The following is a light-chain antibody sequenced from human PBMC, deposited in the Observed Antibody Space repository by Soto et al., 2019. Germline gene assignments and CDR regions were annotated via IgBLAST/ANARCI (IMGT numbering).Light chain of an antibody. J-gene: IGKJ5*01. CDR3: QQYHIWHPIT. CDR2: GAS. CDR1: QSVSSN. V-gene: IGKV3-15*01. Sequence: EIVMTQSPATLSVSPGGRCTLSCMASQSVSSNLAWYQQRPCHAPRLLVYGASTRATGIPARFSGSGSGTEFTLTITSLQSEDFAPYHCQQYHIWHPITFGQGTRLEIK.